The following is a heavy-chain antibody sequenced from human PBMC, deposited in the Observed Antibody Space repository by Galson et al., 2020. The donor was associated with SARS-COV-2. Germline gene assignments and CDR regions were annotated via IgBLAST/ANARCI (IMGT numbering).Heavy chain of an antibody. CDR2: VSSSGSYT. D-gene: IGHD1-26*01. CDR1: GFTLSDYY. Sequence: KIGESPKISCAASGFTLSDYYMALIRQAPGKGLEWLSYVSSSGSYTHHADSVKRRLTISRDNAKHSLYLQRYSLRAGDTAVYYCGGRKSGNYPPPAFDLWGQGTMVTVSS. CDR3: GGRKSGNYPPPAFDL. J-gene: IGHJ3*01. V-gene: IGHV3-11*03.